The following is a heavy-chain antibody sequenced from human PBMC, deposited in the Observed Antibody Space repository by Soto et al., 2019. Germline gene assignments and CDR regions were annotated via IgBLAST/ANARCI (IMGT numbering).Heavy chain of an antibody. V-gene: IGHV4-39*01. CDR3: ARQVVDGTVAGTGSFDY. CDR2: FYYSGST. J-gene: IGHJ4*02. D-gene: IGHD6-19*01. Sequence: ETLSLTCTVSGGSISSSSYYWVWIRQPPGKGLEWIGSFYYSGSTYYNPSLKSRVTISVDTSENQFSLKLSSVTAADTAVYYCARQVVDGTVAGTGSFDYWGQGTLVTVSS. CDR1: GGSISSSSYY.